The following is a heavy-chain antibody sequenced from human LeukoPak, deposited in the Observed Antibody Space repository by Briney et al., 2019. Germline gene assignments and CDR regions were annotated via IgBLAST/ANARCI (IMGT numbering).Heavy chain of an antibody. CDR2: FHTSGST. Sequence: SETLSLTCTVSGGSISSGSYYWSWIRQPAGKGLEWIGRFHTSGSTDYNPSLKSRVSISVDTSKNHFSLKLSSVTAADTAVYYCARGGVSDFDYWSQGTLVTVSS. J-gene: IGHJ4*02. CDR3: ARGGVSDFDY. CDR1: GGSISSGSYY. D-gene: IGHD3-10*01. V-gene: IGHV4-61*02.